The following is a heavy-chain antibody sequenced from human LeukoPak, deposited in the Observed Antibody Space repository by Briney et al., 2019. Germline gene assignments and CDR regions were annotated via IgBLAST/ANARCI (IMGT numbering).Heavy chain of an antibody. CDR2: ISSTSSYI. Sequence: GGSLRLSCAASGFAFSTFTMNWVRQAPGKGLELVSSISSTSSYIYYADSVKGRFTISRDNAKNSLYLQMNSLRAEDTAVYYCARDPVDHWGQGTLVTVSS. V-gene: IGHV3-21*01. D-gene: IGHD5-12*01. CDR3: ARDPVDH. J-gene: IGHJ4*02. CDR1: GFAFSTFT.